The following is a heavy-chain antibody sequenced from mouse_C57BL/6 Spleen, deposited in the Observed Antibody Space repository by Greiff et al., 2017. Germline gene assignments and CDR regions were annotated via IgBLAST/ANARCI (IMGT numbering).Heavy chain of an antibody. J-gene: IGHJ2*01. D-gene: IGHD2-3*01. CDR3: ARDRGYDGYYYFDY. V-gene: IGHV5-16*01. Sequence: DVMLVESEGGLVQPGSSMKLSCTASGFTFSDYYMAWVRQVPEKGLEWVANINYDGSSTYYLDSLKSRFIISRDNAKNILYLQMSSLKSEDTATYYCARDRGYDGYYYFDYWGQGTTLTVSS. CDR2: INYDGSST. CDR1: GFTFSDYY.